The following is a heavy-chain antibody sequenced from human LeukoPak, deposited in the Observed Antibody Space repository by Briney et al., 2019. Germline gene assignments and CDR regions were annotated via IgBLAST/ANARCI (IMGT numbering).Heavy chain of an antibody. CDR2: INHSGST. V-gene: IGHV4-34*01. J-gene: IGHJ4*02. Sequence: SETLSLTCAVYGGSFSGYYRSWIRQPPGKGLEWIGEINHSGSTNYNPSLKSRVTISVDTSKNQFSLKLSSVTAAATAVYYCARDNMNYYGSGSYFSIWGQGTLVTVSS. D-gene: IGHD3-10*01. CDR3: ARDNMNYYGSGSYFSI. CDR1: GGSFSGYY.